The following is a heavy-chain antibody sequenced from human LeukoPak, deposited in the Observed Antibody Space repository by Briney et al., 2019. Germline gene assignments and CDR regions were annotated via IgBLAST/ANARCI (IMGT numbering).Heavy chain of an antibody. V-gene: IGHV3-23*01. CDR2: ISGSGGRT. CDR3: AKPATYYDILTGYDY. D-gene: IGHD3-9*01. CDR1: GVTFSSYA. Sequence: GGSLRLSCAASGVTFSSYAMSWVRQAPGKGLEWVSAISGSGGRTDYADSVKGRFTISRDNSKNSLYLQMISLRAEDTALYYCAKPATYYDILTGYDYWGQGTLVTVSS. J-gene: IGHJ4*02.